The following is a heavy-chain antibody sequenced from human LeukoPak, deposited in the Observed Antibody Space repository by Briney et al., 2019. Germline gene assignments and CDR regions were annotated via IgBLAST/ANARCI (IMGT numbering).Heavy chain of an antibody. J-gene: IGHJ4*02. V-gene: IGHV1-69*04. CDR1: GGTFSSYA. Sequence: SVKVSCKASGGTFSSYAISWVRQAPGQGLEWMGRIIPILGIANYAQKFQGRVTITADKSTSTAYMELSSLRSEDTAVYYCARENGLRSPAGSYYFDYWGQGTLVTVSS. CDR2: IIPILGIA. CDR3: ARENGLRSPAGSYYFDY. D-gene: IGHD2-2*01.